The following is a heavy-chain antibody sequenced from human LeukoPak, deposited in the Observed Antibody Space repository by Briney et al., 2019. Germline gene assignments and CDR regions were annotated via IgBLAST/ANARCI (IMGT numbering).Heavy chain of an antibody. Sequence: SETLSLTCDVSGGSINDRDWWTWVRQPPGKGLEYIGYIYYGGTYYNPSLKSRVTISVDTSKNQFSLKLSSVTAADTAVYYCARGTWSSSIDYWGQGTLVTVSS. CDR1: GGSINDRDW. D-gene: IGHD6-6*01. CDR3: ARGTWSSSIDY. V-gene: IGHV4-30-4*01. J-gene: IGHJ4*02. CDR2: IYYGGT.